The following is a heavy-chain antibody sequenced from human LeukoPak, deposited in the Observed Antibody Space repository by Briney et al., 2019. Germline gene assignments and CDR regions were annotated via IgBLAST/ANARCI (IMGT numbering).Heavy chain of an antibody. CDR1: GLGLGHLSYY. V-gene: IGHV4-39*01. CDR3: GRLDDRDFGDRGYLDL. J-gene: IGHJ2*01. Sequence: TSETLSLTCTVSGLGLGHLSYYWGWIRQPPGKGLEWIGSINWSGSTTYNSSLKSRVSLSIDMSKKQVSLRLTSATAADTAVYYCGRLDDRDFGDRGYLDLWGRGTLVTVSS. CDR2: INWSGST. D-gene: IGHD4-17*01.